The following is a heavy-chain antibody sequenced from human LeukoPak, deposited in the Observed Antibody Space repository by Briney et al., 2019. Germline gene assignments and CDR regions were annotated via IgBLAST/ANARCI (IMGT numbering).Heavy chain of an antibody. CDR2: IWHDGSNK. CDR1: GFTFSNYG. J-gene: IGHJ4*02. CDR3: ANNFDY. Sequence: PGGSLRLSCAASGFTFSNYGMHWVRQGPGKGLEWVAAIWHDGSNKYYADSVKGRFTISRDDSWNTVYLQMNNLRAEDTAVYYCANNFDYWGRGTLVTVSS. V-gene: IGHV3-33*06.